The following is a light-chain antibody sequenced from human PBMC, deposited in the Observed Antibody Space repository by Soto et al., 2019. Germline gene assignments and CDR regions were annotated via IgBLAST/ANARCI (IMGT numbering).Light chain of an antibody. Sequence: EIVMTQSPATLSLSPGERATLSCRASQSVSSNVAWYQQIPGQTPRLLIYGASTRATGIPVRFSGSGSGTEFTLTISSLQSEDFAVYYCQQYSMAPLTFGQGTKVDIK. CDR3: QQYSMAPLT. CDR2: GAS. V-gene: IGKV3-15*01. CDR1: QSVSSN. J-gene: IGKJ1*01.